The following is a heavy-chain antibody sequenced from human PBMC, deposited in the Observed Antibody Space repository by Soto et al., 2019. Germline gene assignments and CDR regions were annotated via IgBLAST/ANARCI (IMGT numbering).Heavy chain of an antibody. D-gene: IGHD5-18*01. J-gene: IGHJ5*02. Sequence: ASVKVSCKASGYTFTGYYMHWVRPAPGQGLEWMGWINPNSGGTNYAQKLQGWVTMTRDTSISTAYMELSRLRPDDTAVYYCARGLEVQLWLEGWFDPWGQGTLVTVSS. CDR1: GYTFTGYY. CDR3: ARGLEVQLWLEGWFDP. V-gene: IGHV1-2*04. CDR2: INPNSGGT.